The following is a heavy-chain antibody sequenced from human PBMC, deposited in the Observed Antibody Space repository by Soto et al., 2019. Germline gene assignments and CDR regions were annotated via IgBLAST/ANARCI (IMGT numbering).Heavy chain of an antibody. J-gene: IGHJ4*02. CDR2: IWYDGSNK. CDR3: ARDSFLEWSTYGFDY. V-gene: IGHV3-33*01. D-gene: IGHD3-3*01. CDR1: GFTFSSYG. Sequence: GGSLRLSCAASGFTFSSYGMHWVRQAPGKGLEWVAVIWYDGSNKYYADSVKGRFTISRDNSKNTLYLQMNSLRAEDTAVYYCARDSFLEWSTYGFDYWGQGTLVTVSS.